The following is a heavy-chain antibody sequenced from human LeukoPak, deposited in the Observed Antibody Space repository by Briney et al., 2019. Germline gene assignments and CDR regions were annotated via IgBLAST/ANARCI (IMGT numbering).Heavy chain of an antibody. CDR2: ISWNSGSI. J-gene: IGHJ4*02. CDR3: AKDREYSKSYYFDY. CDR1: GFTFDDYA. V-gene: IGHV3-9*01. D-gene: IGHD6-6*01. Sequence: PGGSLRLSCAASGFTFDDYAMHWVRQAPGKGLEWVSGISWNSGSIGYADSVKGRFTISRDNAKNSLYLQMNSLRAEDTALYYCAKDREYSKSYYFDYWGQGTLVTISS.